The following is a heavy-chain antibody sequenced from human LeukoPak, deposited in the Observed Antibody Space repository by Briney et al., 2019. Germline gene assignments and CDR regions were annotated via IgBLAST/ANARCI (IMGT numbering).Heavy chain of an antibody. CDR1: GGSISSGDYY. J-gene: IGHJ3*02. CDR2: IYYSGST. CDR3: ARGGPPNYYGSGRVAFDI. Sequence: PSETLSLTCTVSGGSISSGDYYWSWIRQPPGKGLEWIGYIYYSGSTYYNPSLKSRITISVDTSKNQFSLKLSSVTAADTAVYYCARGGPPNYYGSGRVAFDIWGQGTMVTVSS. D-gene: IGHD3-10*01. V-gene: IGHV4-30-4*01.